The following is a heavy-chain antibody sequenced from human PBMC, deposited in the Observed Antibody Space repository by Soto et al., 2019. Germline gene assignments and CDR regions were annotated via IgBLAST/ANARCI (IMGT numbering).Heavy chain of an antibody. V-gene: IGHV3-7*05. CDR1: GFTFSSYW. J-gene: IGHJ4*02. CDR3: AYGSGNYRFQY. D-gene: IGHD3-10*01. CDR2: INPDGSAK. Sequence: EVQLVESGGGLVQPGGSLRLSCAASGFTFSSYWLSWVRQAPGKGLEWVANINPDGSAKYYVDSVKGRFTISRDNAKNSLSLQMNSLSAEDTAVYYCAYGSGNYRFQYWGQGTLVTASS.